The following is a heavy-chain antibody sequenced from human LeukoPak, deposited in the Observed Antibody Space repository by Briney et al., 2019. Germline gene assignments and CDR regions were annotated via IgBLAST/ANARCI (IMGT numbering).Heavy chain of an antibody. V-gene: IGHV4-59*01. CDR3: ARGGGLQSHFDY. CDR2: IYHNGNS. CDR1: GDSFNEYY. J-gene: IGHJ4*02. Sequence: SKTLSLTCSVFGDSFNEYYWNWVRQPPGKGLQWIGYIYHNGNSNYNPSLKGRLTISVDTAKNQFSLKLTSVTAADTAVYYCARGGGLQSHFDYWGQGALVTVSS. D-gene: IGHD5-24*01.